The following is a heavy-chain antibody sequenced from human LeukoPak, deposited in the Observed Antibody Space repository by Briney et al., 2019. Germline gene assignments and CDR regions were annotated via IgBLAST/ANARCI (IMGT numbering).Heavy chain of an antibody. J-gene: IGHJ2*01. D-gene: IGHD3-10*01. CDR3: AKDRGWYFDL. CDR1: GFTFSTYA. V-gene: IGHV3-23*01. CDR2: ISGSGGTT. Sequence: GGSLRLSCAASGFTFSTYAMSWVRQAPGKGLEWVSAISGSGGTTYYADSVKGRFTISRDNSENTLYLQRNSLRAEDTAVYYCAKDRGWYFDLRGRGTLVTVSS.